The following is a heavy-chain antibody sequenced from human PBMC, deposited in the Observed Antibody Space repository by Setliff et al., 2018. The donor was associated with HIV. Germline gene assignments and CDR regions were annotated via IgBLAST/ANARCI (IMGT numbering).Heavy chain of an antibody. CDR1: GVSTISSSSSYY. J-gene: IGHJ3*02. D-gene: IGHD3-3*01. CDR3: ARDYSTLGRSDDAFDM. Sequence: PSETLSLTCIVSGVSTISSSSSYYWGRIRQSPGKGLEWIGYASYSGNANYNPSLKSRVTISVDTTKNQFSLKLTSMTAADTAIYYCARDYSTLGRSDDAFDMWGPGTMVTV. V-gene: IGHV4-61*01. CDR2: ASYSGNA.